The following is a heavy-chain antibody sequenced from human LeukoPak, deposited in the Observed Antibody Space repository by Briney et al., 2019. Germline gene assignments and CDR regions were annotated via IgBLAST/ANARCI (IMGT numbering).Heavy chain of an antibody. CDR3: ARVYGSSWYYFDS. V-gene: IGHV3-11*05. J-gene: IGHJ4*02. D-gene: IGHD6-13*01. CDR2: ISSSATYT. Sequence: GGSPRLSCAASGFTFSDYYMIWIRQAPGKGLEWVSYISSSATYTNSADSVKGRFTISRDNTKNSLYLQMNSLRDEDTAVYYCARVYGSSWYYFDSWGQGTLVTVSS. CDR1: GFTFSDYY.